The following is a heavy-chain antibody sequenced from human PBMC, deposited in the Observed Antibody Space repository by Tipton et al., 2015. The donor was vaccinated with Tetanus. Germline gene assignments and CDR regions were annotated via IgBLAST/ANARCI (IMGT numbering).Heavy chain of an antibody. CDR2: IYYSGTT. Sequence: TLSLTCSVSGDSINSGDYYWSWIRQPPGKGLEWIGYIYYSGTTQYNPSLKSRVTISVDTSKNQISLKLSSVTAADTAVYYCARIGWLQQNKPAFDIWGQGTVVTVSS. CDR1: GDSINSGDYY. CDR3: ARIGWLQQNKPAFDI. J-gene: IGHJ3*02. D-gene: IGHD6-19*01. V-gene: IGHV4-61*08.